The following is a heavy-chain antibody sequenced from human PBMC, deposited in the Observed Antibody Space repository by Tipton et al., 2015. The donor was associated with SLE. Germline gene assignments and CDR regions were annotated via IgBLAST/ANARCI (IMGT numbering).Heavy chain of an antibody. J-gene: IGHJ3*02. CDR1: GFTFTSYW. D-gene: IGHD3-10*01. CDR2: IYPGDSDT. Sequence: QSGPEVKKPGESLKISCKGSGFTFTSYWSGWVRQLPGKGLEWMGIIYPGDSDTRYSLSFQGQVTISADKSITTAYLQWSSLKASDTAMYYCAKGKSGSYRDVFNIWGQGRMVTVSS. CDR3: AKGKSGSYRDVFNI. V-gene: IGHV5-51*03.